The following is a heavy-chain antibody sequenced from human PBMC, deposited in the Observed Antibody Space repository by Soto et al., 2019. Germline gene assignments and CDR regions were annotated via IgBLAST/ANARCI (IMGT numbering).Heavy chain of an antibody. D-gene: IGHD5-12*01. V-gene: IGHV3-23*01. Sequence: EVQLLESGGGLVQPGGSLRLSCAASGVTFSSYAMSWVRQAPGKGLEWVSAISGSGGSTYYAASVKGRYTISRDNSKNTLYLQMNSLRAEDTAVYYGANAGQIHIVATDFDYWGQGTLVTVSS. CDR1: GVTFSSYA. CDR3: ANAGQIHIVATDFDY. CDR2: ISGSGGST. J-gene: IGHJ4*02.